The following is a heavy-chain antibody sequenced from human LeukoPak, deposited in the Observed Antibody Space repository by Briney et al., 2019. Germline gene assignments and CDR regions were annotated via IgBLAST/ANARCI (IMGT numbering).Heavy chain of an antibody. CDR2: XXXXXSX. CDR3: XXEFGY. Sequence: GGSLRLSCAASGFTVSSNYMSWVRQAPGKGLEWVSVXXXXXSXXXXXSXXGRFTISRDNSKNTLYLQMNSLRAEDTAVYYCXXEFGYWGQGTLVTVSS. V-gene: IGHV3-66*01. J-gene: IGHJ4*02. D-gene: IGHD3-3*01. CDR1: GFTVSSNY.